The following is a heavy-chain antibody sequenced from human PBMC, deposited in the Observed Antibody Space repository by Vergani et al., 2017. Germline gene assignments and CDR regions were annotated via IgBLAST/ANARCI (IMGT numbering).Heavy chain of an antibody. V-gene: IGHV3-15*01. D-gene: IGHD3-9*01. CDR3: TTPTKWELRYYFDY. CDR1: VSTFSSAW. J-gene: IGHJ4*02. Sequence: EVQPVESGGGLVKPGRSLRLSCITSVSTFSSAWMSWVRQAPRKGLEWVARIRPKTDGETTDYAAPVKGRFTISRADSKNTLYLQMNSLKTEDTAVYYCTTPTKWELRYYFDYWGQGTLVTVSS. CDR2: IRPKTDGETT.